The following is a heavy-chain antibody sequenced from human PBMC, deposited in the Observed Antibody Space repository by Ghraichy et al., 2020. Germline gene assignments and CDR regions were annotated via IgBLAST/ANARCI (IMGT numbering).Heavy chain of an antibody. CDR2: ISGSGGST. D-gene: IGHD5-18*01. Sequence: LSLTCAASGFTFSSYAMSWVRQAPGKGLEWVSAISGSGGSTYYADSVKGRFTISRDNSKNTLYLQMNSLRAEDTAVYYCAKEIVDTAMAPFDYWGQGTLVTVSS. CDR3: AKEIVDTAMAPFDY. V-gene: IGHV3-23*01. J-gene: IGHJ4*02. CDR1: GFTFSSYA.